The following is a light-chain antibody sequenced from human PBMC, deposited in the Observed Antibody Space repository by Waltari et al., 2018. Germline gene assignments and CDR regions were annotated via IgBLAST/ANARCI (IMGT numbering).Light chain of an antibody. Sequence: SYVLTQPPSVSVAPGETARITCGGNNIESKSVHWYRQRQGQAPVLVISYDSDRPSGIPGRFSGSNAGNTATLTISRVEAGDEADYYCQVWDANTDPGVFGTGTEVTVL. CDR2: YDS. J-gene: IGLJ1*01. V-gene: IGLV3-21*01. CDR1: NIESKS. CDR3: QVWDANTDPGV.